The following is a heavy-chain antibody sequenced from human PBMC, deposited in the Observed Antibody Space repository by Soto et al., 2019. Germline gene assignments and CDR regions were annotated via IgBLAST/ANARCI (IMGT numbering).Heavy chain of an antibody. D-gene: IGHD5-18*01. CDR2: IYPGDSDT. V-gene: IGHV5-51*01. CDR3: ARPRGDTAMVCDY. Sequence: GESVKISCTGSGYSFTIYWIGWVRQMPGKGLEWMGIIYPGDSDTRYSPSFQGQVTISADKSISTAYLQWSSLKASDTAMYYCARPRGDTAMVCDYWGQGTLVTVSS. J-gene: IGHJ4*02. CDR1: GYSFTIYW.